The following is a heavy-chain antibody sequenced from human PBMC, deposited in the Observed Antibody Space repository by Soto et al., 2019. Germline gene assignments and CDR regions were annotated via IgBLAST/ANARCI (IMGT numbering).Heavy chain of an antibody. CDR2: IYTSGST. CDR3: ARESRVDSGSYYYFDH. V-gene: IGHV4-4*07. D-gene: IGHD1-26*01. J-gene: IGHJ4*02. Sequence: NPSETLSLTCTVSGGSIISYYCSCIRHPSFKGLEWIGRIYTSGSTNYNPSLKSRVTMAVDTSKNQFSLKLSSVTAADTAVYYCARESRVDSGSYYYFDHWGQGTLVTVSS. CDR1: GGSIISYY.